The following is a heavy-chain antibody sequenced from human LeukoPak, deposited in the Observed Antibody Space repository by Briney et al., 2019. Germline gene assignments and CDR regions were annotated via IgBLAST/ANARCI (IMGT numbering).Heavy chain of an antibody. J-gene: IGHJ4*02. V-gene: IGHV3-23*01. Sequence: GGSLRLSCAASGFTFSSYDMSWVRQAPGKGLEWVSAISSGGGPTYYADSVKGRFTISRDNSKNTLYLQMNSLRAEDTAVYFCAKDPTYYSDTSGYYFDYWGQGTLVTVSS. CDR3: AKDPTYYSDTSGYYFDY. CDR2: ISSGGGPT. D-gene: IGHD3-22*01. CDR1: GFTFSSYD.